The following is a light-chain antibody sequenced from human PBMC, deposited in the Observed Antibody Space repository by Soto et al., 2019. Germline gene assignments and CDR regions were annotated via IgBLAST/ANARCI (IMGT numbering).Light chain of an antibody. CDR1: SSDVGGYNY. CDR3: SSYSGTNYHYV. CDR2: EVS. V-gene: IGLV2-8*01. Sequence: QSALTQPLSASGSFGQSVTISRTGTSSDVGGYNYVSWYQQHPGKAPKLMIYEVSERPSGVPDRFSGSKSGNTASLTVSGLQADDEADYYCSSYSGTNYHYVFGTGTKLTVL. J-gene: IGLJ1*01.